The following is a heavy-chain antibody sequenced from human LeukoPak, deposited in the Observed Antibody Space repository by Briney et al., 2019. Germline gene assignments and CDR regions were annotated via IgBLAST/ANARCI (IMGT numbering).Heavy chain of an antibody. Sequence: PGGSLRLSCAASGFTFSSYAMSWVRQAPGKGLEWVSAISGSGGSTYYADSVKGRFTISRDNSKNTLYLQMNSLGAEDTAVYYCATDRNYYDSSGYAFSWGQGTLVTVSS. V-gene: IGHV3-23*01. D-gene: IGHD3-22*01. CDR1: GFTFSSYA. J-gene: IGHJ5*02. CDR2: ISGSGGST. CDR3: ATDRNYYDSSGYAFS.